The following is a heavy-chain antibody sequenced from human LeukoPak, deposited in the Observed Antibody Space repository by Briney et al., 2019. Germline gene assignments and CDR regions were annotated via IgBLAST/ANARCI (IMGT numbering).Heavy chain of an antibody. D-gene: IGHD5/OR15-5a*01. CDR1: GFPFNVYG. CDR2: ISDDGSKT. J-gene: IGHJ2*01. V-gene: IGHV3-30*03. CDR3: TRGSKSRPLYRYFDL. Sequence: GGSLRLSCAASGFPFNVYGMHWVRQAPGKGLEWLAAISDDGSKTYYGDSVKGRFTISRDNSKSTLYLQMNNLRVEDTAVYYCTRGSKSRPLYRYFDLWGRGTLVTVSS.